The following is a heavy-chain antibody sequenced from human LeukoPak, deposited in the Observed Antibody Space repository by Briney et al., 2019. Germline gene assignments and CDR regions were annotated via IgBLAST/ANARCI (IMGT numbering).Heavy chain of an antibody. V-gene: IGHV4-31*03. J-gene: IGHJ5*02. CDR3: AINSYDSGWGWFDP. CDR2: IYYSGST. D-gene: IGHD3-22*01. Sequence: SETLSLTCTVSGGSISSGGYYWSWIRQHPGKGLEWIGYIYYSGSTYYNPSLKSRVTISVDTSKNQFSLKLSSVTAADTAVYYCAINSYDSGWGWFDPWGQGTLVTVSS. CDR1: GGSISSGGYY.